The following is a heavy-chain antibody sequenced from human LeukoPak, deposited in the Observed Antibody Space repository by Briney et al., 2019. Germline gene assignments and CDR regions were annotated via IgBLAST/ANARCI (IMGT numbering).Heavy chain of an antibody. CDR1: GYTFTSYG. V-gene: IGHV1-18*01. Sequence: ASVKVSCKASGYTFTSYGISWVRQAPGQGLEWMGWISAYNGNTNYAQKLQGRVTMTTDTSTSTAYMELRSLRSVDTAVYYCARHCSSTSCYDHNDYWGQGTLVTVSS. CDR3: ARHCSSTSCYDHNDY. J-gene: IGHJ4*02. CDR2: ISAYNGNT. D-gene: IGHD2-2*01.